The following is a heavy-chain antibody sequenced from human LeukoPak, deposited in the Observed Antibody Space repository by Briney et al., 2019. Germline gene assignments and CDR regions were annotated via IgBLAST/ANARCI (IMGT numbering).Heavy chain of an antibody. CDR1: GFTFNNFA. CDR2: ISGSGGST. Sequence: QPGGSLRLSCAASGFTFNNFAMSWVRQAPGKGLEWVSAISGSGGSTYYADSVKGRFTISRDNSKDTLYLQMNSLRAEDTAVYYCAKDRGNYDDYSLDYWGQGTLVTVSS. CDR3: AKDRGNYDDYSLDY. V-gene: IGHV3-23*01. D-gene: IGHD4-17*01. J-gene: IGHJ4*02.